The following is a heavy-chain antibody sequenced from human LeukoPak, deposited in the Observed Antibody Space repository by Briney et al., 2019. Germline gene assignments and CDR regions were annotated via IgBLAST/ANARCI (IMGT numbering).Heavy chain of an antibody. CDR3: ARGHYDFWSGDPKIPFDY. CDR2: IIPIFGTA. V-gene: IGHV1-69*05. Sequence: SVKVSCKASGGTFSSYAISWVRQAPGQGLEWMGGIIPIFGTANYAQKFQGRVTITTDESTSTAYMELRSLRSEDTAVYYCARGHYDFWSGDPKIPFDYWGQGTLVTVSS. J-gene: IGHJ4*02. CDR1: GGTFSSYA. D-gene: IGHD3-3*01.